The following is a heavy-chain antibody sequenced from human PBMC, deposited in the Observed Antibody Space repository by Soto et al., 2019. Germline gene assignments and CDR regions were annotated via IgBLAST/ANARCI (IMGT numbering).Heavy chain of an antibody. D-gene: IGHD6-6*01. CDR2: INPNSGGT. V-gene: IGHV1-2*02. CDR3: ARSIAARHNYFDY. CDR1: GYTFTGYY. Sequence: VASVKVSCKASGYTFTGYYMHWVRQAPGQGHEWMGWINPNSGGTNYAQKFQGRVTMTRDTSISTAYMELSRLRSDDTAVYYCARSIAARHNYFDYWGQGTLVTVSS. J-gene: IGHJ4*02.